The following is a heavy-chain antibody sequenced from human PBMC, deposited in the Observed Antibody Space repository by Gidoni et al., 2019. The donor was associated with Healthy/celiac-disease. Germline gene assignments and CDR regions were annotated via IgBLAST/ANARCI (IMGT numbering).Heavy chain of an antibody. CDR3: ARHLASYDILPPQDY. D-gene: IGHD3-9*01. CDR1: GGSISNSSYY. V-gene: IGHV4-39*01. CDR2: IYYSGIT. Sequence: HLQLQESAAGLVKPADTLSLTCTATGGSISNSSYYWCWIRQPPGKVLEWIGSIYYSGITYYHPSIKTRFTISVDTSKNQFPLTLSSVTAADTAVYYCARHLASYDILPPQDYWGQGTLVTVSS. J-gene: IGHJ4*02.